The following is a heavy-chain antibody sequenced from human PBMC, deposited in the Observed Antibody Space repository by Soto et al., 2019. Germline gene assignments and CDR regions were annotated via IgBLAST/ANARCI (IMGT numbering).Heavy chain of an antibody. Sequence: QLQLQESGSGLVKPSQTLSLTCAVSGGSISSGGYSWSWIRQPPGKGLEWIGYIYHGGSTYYNPSLKSRVTISVDRSKNQFSLKLSSVTAADTAVYYCARSLGVVVAPIDYWGQGTLVTVSS. V-gene: IGHV4-30-2*01. CDR1: GGSISSGGYS. D-gene: IGHD2-15*01. CDR3: ARSLGVVVAPIDY. CDR2: IYHGGST. J-gene: IGHJ4*02.